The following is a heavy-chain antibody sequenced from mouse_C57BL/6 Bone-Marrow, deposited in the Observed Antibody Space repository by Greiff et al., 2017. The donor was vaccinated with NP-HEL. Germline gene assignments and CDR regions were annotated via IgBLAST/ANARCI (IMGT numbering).Heavy chain of an antibody. CDR1: GYTFTSYW. Sequence: VKLMESGAELVKPGASVKMSCKASGYTFTSYWITWVRQRPGQGLEWIGDIYPGSGSTNYTEKFKSKATLTVDTSSSTAYMQLSSLPSEDSAVYYCAREETRFAYWGQGTLVTVSA. CDR2: IYPGSGST. V-gene: IGHV1-55*01. CDR3: AREETRFAY. J-gene: IGHJ3*01.